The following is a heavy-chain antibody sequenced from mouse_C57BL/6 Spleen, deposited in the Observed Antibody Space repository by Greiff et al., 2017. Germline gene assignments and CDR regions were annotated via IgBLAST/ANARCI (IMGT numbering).Heavy chain of an antibody. CDR1: GYTFTSYW. CDR3: ARCYYDYPYYFDY. V-gene: IGHV1-55*01. D-gene: IGHD2-4*01. J-gene: IGHJ2*01. CDR2: IYPGSGST. Sequence: QVQLQQSGAELVKPGASVKMSCKASGYTFTSYWITWVKQRPGQGLEWIGDIYPGSGSTNYNEKFKSKATLTVDTSSSTAYMQLSSLTSEDSAVYYCARCYYDYPYYFDYWGQGTTLTVSS.